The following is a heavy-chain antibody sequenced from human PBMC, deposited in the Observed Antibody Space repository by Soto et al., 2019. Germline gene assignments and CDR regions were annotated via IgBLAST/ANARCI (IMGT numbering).Heavy chain of an antibody. V-gene: IGHV4-31*03. D-gene: IGHD6-13*01. J-gene: IGHJ4*02. CDR1: GGSISSGGYF. CDR2: IYYSGST. CDR3: ARHGHSTHWYGSWDH. Sequence: PSETLSLTCTVSGGSISSGGYFWSWIRQHPGKGLEWIGFIYYSGSTYYNPSLKSRVTISVDTSKNQFSLKLSSVTAADTAVYYCARHGHSTHWYGSWDHWGQGTLVTVSS.